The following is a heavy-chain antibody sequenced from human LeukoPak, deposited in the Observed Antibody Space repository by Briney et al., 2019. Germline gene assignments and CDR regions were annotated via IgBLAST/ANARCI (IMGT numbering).Heavy chain of an antibody. CDR2: IYYSGST. CDR1: GGSISSYY. V-gene: IGHV4-59*01. CDR3: ARDFNGASGSYHWYFDL. D-gene: IGHD1-26*01. J-gene: IGHJ2*01. Sequence: PSETLSLTCTVSGGSISSYYWSWIRQPPGKGLEWIGYIYYSGSTNYNPSLDSRVTMSVDTSKNQFSLKLSSVTAADTAVYYCARDFNGASGSYHWYFDLWGHGTLVTVSS.